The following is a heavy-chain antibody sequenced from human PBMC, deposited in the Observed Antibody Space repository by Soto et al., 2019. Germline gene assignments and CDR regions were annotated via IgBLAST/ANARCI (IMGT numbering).Heavy chain of an antibody. CDR3: ARGTTISNDYGDYGY. CDR2: IKQDGSEK. CDR1: GFTFSSYW. V-gene: IGHV3-7*01. D-gene: IGHD4-17*01. Sequence: GGSLRLSCAASGFTFSSYWMSWVRQAPGKGLEWVANIKQDGSEKYYVDSVKGRFTISRDNAKNSLYLQMNSLRAEDTAVYYCARGTTISNDYGDYGYWGQGTLVTVSS. J-gene: IGHJ4*02.